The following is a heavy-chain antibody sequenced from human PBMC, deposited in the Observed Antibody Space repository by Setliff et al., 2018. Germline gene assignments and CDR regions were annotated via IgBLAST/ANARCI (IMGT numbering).Heavy chain of an antibody. J-gene: IGHJ4*02. CDR3: ARDSSSDWYYGKSHDN. Sequence: GGSLRLSCSASGFIFNNFWMSWVRQAPGTGLEWVSSVSIGQTHIYYADSVKGRFTISRDNAGDSLYLQMNSLRVEDTAVYFCARDSSSDWYYGKSHDNWGQGTLVTVSS. CDR1: GFIFNNFW. CDR2: VSIGQTHI. V-gene: IGHV3-21*01. D-gene: IGHD6-19*01.